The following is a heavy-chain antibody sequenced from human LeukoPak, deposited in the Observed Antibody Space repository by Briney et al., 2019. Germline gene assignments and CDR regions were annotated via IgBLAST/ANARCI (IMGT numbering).Heavy chain of an antibody. J-gene: IGHJ4*02. CDR1: GGSINSDY. Sequence: SETLSLTCTVSGGSINSDYWSWIRQSPGKGLEWIGYIYYTGITSYNPSLKSRVTISVDTSKKHFSLRLRSATAADTAVYYCARAPDTGYTYGAFDYWGQGTLVTVSS. D-gene: IGHD5-18*01. CDR3: ARAPDTGYTYGAFDY. CDR2: IYYTGIT. V-gene: IGHV4-59*01.